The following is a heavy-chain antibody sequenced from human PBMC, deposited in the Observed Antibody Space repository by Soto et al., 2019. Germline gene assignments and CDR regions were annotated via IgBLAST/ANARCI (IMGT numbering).Heavy chain of an antibody. CDR3: ARDGESSSSSDFEF. V-gene: IGHV3-48*02. J-gene: IGHJ4*02. Sequence: VQLVESGGGLVQPGGSLRLSCAASGFTFGYYNMHWVRQAPGKGLDWVSFVRSSGDDTYYADSVKGRFTISRDNAKDSLYLQMNSLREEETAVYYCARDGESSSSSDFEFWGQGALVTVSS. CDR1: GFTFGYYN. D-gene: IGHD2-2*01. CDR2: VRSSGDDT.